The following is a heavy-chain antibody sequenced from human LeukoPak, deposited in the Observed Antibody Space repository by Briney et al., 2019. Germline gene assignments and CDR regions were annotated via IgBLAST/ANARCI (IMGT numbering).Heavy chain of an antibody. Sequence: PGGSLRLSCAASGFTFSSDSMNWVRQAPGMGREWVSSISSSSTYIYYADSVKGRFTISRDNTKNSLYLQMNSLRAEDTAVYYCVKEEYYYDSSGYLYYYYYGMDVWGQGTTVTVSS. D-gene: IGHD3-22*01. CDR3: VKEEYYYDSSGYLYYYYYGMDV. CDR1: GFTFSSDS. J-gene: IGHJ6*02. CDR2: ISSSSTYI. V-gene: IGHV3-21*01.